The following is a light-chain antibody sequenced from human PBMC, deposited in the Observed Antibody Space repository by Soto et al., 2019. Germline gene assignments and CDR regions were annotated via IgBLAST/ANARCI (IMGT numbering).Light chain of an antibody. Sequence: EIVLTQSPGTLSLSPGERATLSCRASRSVSSNYLAWYQQKPDQAPRLLIYGASSRATGIPDRFSGSGSGTDFTLTISSLEPQDFAVYYCQQYFTSPYTFGQGTKLEIK. V-gene: IGKV3-20*01. CDR2: GAS. CDR1: RSVSSNY. CDR3: QQYFTSPYT. J-gene: IGKJ2*01.